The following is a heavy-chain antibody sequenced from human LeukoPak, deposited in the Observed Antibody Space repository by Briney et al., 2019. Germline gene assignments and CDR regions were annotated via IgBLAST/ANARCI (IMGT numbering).Heavy chain of an antibody. Sequence: GGSLRLSCAASGFTFSTYAMGWVRQAPGMGVEWVSAISGSGDTTYYADSVKGRFTISRDNSRDTLFLQMSSLRVEDTAVYYCVKDPGSGWYVLYWGQGTLVTVSS. J-gene: IGHJ4*02. CDR1: GFTFSTYA. CDR3: VKDPGSGWYVLY. D-gene: IGHD6-19*01. V-gene: IGHV3-23*01. CDR2: ISGSGDTT.